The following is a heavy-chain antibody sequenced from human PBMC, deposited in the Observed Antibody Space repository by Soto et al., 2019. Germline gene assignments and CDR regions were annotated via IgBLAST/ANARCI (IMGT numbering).Heavy chain of an antibody. Sequence: QVQLQESGPGLVKPSGTLSLTCAVSGGSMSSSNWWSWVRQPPGKGLEWIGEINQSGSTNYDSSRKRRVTLTVDKTKNEYSPKHNSVTTADTAVYYCARYYVAGRYFDSWGQGTLVTVSS. J-gene: IGHJ5*01. CDR2: INQSGST. V-gene: IGHV4-4*02. D-gene: IGHD3-10*01. CDR1: GGSMSSSNW. CDR3: ARYYVAGRYFDS.